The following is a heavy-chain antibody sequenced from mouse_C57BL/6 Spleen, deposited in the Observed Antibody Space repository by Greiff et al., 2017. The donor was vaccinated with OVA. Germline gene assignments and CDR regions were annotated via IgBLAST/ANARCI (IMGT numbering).Heavy chain of an antibody. CDR2: IDPSDSYT. CDR3: ARRGIGYAMDY. D-gene: IGHD2-14*01. V-gene: IGHV1-69*01. J-gene: IGHJ4*01. CDR1: GYTFTSYW. Sequence: QVQLKQSGAELVMPGASVKLSCKASGYTFTSYWMHWVKQRPGQGLEWIGEIDPSDSYTNYNQKFKGKSTLTVDKSSSTAYMQLSSLTSEDSAVYYCARRGIGYAMDYWGQGTSVTVSS.